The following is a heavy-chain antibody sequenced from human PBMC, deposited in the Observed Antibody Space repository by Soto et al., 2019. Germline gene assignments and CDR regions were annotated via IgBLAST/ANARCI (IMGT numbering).Heavy chain of an antibody. CDR3: AKERSGYCTNGVCYDAFDI. CDR2: ISYDGGSK. Sequence: GGSLRLSCAASGFTFSSYGMHWVRQAPGKGLECVAVISYDGGSKYYADSVQGRFTISRDNSKNTLYLQMNSLRAEDTAVYYCAKERSGYCTNGVCYDAFDIWGQGTMVTVSS. CDR1: GFTFSSYG. V-gene: IGHV3-30*18. J-gene: IGHJ3*02. D-gene: IGHD2-8*01.